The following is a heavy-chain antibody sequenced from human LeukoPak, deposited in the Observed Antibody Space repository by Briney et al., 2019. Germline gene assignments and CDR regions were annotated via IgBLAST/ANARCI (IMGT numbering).Heavy chain of an antibody. CDR1: GYTFTGYH. J-gene: IGHJ5*02. V-gene: IGHV1-2*06. CDR2: INPNSGGT. CDR3: VRDGEGVAISVNYWFDP. D-gene: IGHD3-10*01. Sequence: ASVKVSCKASGYTFTGYHLYWVRQAPGQGLEWMGRINPNSGGTNYAQKFQGRVTMTRDTSISTAYMELRGLSSEDTAVYYCVRDGEGVAISVNYWFDPWGQGTLVTVSS.